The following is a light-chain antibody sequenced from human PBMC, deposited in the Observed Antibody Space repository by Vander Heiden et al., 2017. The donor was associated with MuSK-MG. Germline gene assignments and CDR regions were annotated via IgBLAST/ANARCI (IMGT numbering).Light chain of an antibody. V-gene: IGKV1-39*01. CDR1: LTIGRY. Sequence: DIQMTQSPSSLSASVRDRVTITCRASLTIGRYLNWYQQKPGKAPKLLISVASSLESGVPSRFSGSGSGTDFSLTISSLQPEDFAAYYCQQTDSIPWTFGQGTKVEI. J-gene: IGKJ1*01. CDR3: QQTDSIPWT. CDR2: VAS.